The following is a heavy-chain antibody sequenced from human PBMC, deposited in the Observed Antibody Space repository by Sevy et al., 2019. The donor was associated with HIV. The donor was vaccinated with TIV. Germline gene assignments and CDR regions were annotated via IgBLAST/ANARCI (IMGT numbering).Heavy chain of an antibody. CDR2: ISSDGSDR. CDR1: GFIFSNYG. D-gene: IGHD6-13*01. J-gene: IGHJ6*02. V-gene: IGHV3-30*18. Sequence: GGSLRLSCAASGFIFSNYGMHWVRQAPGKGLEWVAVISSDGSDRDYADSVKGRFTISRDNSKDTLDLQMNSLRADDTAVDYCANSWGRYDGSSWIYYYYDMDVWGQGTKVTVSS. CDR3: ANSWGRYDGSSWIYYYYDMDV.